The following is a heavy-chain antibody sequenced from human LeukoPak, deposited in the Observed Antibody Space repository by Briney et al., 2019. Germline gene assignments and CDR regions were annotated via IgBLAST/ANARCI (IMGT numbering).Heavy chain of an antibody. D-gene: IGHD5-24*01. CDR2: IYNRGST. V-gene: IGHV4-59*12. CDR3: TRGFRRDGYNFGY. J-gene: IGHJ4*02. CDR1: GGSITDYH. Sequence: SETLSLTCTVSGGSITDYHWSWIRQPPGKGLEYIGYIYNRGSTFYNPSLKSRVTISTDTSKKQFSLRLSSVTAADTAVYYCTRGFRRDGYNFGYWGQGSLVTVSS.